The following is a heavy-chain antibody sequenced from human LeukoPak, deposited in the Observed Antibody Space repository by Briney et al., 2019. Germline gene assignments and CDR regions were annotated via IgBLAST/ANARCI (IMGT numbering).Heavy chain of an antibody. CDR1: GFTFSNYA. J-gene: IGHJ6*03. CDR2: ISGSGGST. Sequence: GGSLRLSCAASGFTFSNYAMSWVRQAPGKGLEWASAISGSGGSTYYADSVEGRFTISRDNSKNTLYLQMNSLRAEDTAVYYCAKMRGNGDYGYYYYMDVWGKGTTVTVSS. V-gene: IGHV3-23*01. D-gene: IGHD4-17*01. CDR3: AKMRGNGDYGYYYYMDV.